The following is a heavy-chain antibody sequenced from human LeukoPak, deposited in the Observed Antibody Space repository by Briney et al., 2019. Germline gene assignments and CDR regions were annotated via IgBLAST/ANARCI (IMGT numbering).Heavy chain of an antibody. CDR1: GFTFSSYG. CDR2: VSYDGSNK. Sequence: GGSLRLSCAASGFTFSSYGMHWVRQAPGKGLEWVAVVSYDGSNKYYADSVKGRFTISRVNSKNTLYLQMNSLRAEGTAVYYCAKDGGCSSTTCYSPYYFDYWGQGTLVTVSS. D-gene: IGHD2-2*01. V-gene: IGHV3-30*18. J-gene: IGHJ4*02. CDR3: AKDGGCSSTTCYSPYYFDY.